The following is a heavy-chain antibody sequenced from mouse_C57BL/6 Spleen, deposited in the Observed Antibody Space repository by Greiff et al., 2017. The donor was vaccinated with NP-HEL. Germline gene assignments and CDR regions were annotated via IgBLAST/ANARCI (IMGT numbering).Heavy chain of an antibody. Sequence: DVMLVESGGGLVKPGGSLKLSCAASGFTFSSYAMSWVRQTPEKRLEWVATISYCGSYTYYPANVKGRFTISRDNATNNLYLQMSHLKSEDTAMYYCARDLYYGSSYGHFDVWGTGTTVTVSS. CDR2: ISYCGSYT. V-gene: IGHV5-4*01. D-gene: IGHD1-1*01. J-gene: IGHJ1*03. CDR3: ARDLYYGSSYGHFDV. CDR1: GFTFSSYA.